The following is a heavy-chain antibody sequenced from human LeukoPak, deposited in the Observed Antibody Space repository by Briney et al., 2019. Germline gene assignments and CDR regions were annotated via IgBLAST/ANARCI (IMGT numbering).Heavy chain of an antibody. CDR2: INHSGST. V-gene: IGHV4-34*01. Sequence: SETLSLTCAVYGGSFSGYYWSWIRQPPGKGLEWIGEINHSGSTNYNPSLKSRVTISVDTSKNQFSLKLSSVTAADTAVYYCARRKLKRGEIDYWGQGTLVTVSS. D-gene: IGHD1-1*01. CDR3: ARRKLKRGEIDY. J-gene: IGHJ4*02. CDR1: GGSFSGYY.